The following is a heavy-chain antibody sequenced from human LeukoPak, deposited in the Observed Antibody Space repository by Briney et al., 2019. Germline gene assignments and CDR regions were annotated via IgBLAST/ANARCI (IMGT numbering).Heavy chain of an antibody. CDR2: ISSSGSTI. CDR1: GFTFSDYY. Sequence: GGSLRLSCAASGFTFSDYYMSWIRQAPGKGLEWVSYISSSGSTIYYADSVKGRFTISRDNAKNSLYLQVNSLRAEDTAVYYCARDQRGVLPTAFGYYYYVDVWGKGTTVTVSS. CDR3: ARDQRGVLPTAFGYYYYVDV. D-gene: IGHD2-2*01. J-gene: IGHJ6*03. V-gene: IGHV3-11*04.